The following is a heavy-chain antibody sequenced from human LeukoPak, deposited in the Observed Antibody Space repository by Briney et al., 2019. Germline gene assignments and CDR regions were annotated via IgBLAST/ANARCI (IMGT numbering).Heavy chain of an antibody. D-gene: IGHD3-10*01. J-gene: IGHJ4*02. CDR2: ISSSGSTI. V-gene: IGHV3-11*01. CDR1: GFTFSDYY. Sequence: GGSLRLSCAASGFTFSDYYMSWIRQAPGKGLEWVSYISSSGSTIYYADSVKGRFTISRDNAKNSLYLQMNSLRAEDTAVYYCAKDSDYYGSGSYYVGGDYWGQGTLVTVSS. CDR3: AKDSDYYGSGSYYVGGDY.